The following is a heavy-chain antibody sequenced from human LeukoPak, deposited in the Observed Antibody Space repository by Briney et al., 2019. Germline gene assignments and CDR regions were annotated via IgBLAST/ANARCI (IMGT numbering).Heavy chain of an antibody. CDR3: ARRRCTSTSCFEDY. CDR1: GFTFSSYW. Sequence: GGSLRFSCAASGFTFSSYWMSWVRQAPGKGLEWVASIKQDGSEKYYVDSVKGRFTISRDNAMNSLNLQMDSLRAEDTAVYYCARRRCTSTSCFEDYWGQGTLVTVSS. J-gene: IGHJ4*02. CDR2: IKQDGSEK. D-gene: IGHD2-2*01. V-gene: IGHV3-7*01.